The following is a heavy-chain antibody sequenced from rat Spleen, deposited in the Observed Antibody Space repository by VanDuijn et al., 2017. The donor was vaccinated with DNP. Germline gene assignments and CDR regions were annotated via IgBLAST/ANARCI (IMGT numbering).Heavy chain of an antibody. Sequence: QVQLKESGPGLVQPSQTLSLTCTVSGFSLTTYNVHWFRQPTGKGLEWMGIIWTGGSTDYNSAVQSRLSISRDTSKSQVFLKMNSLQPEDTGTYYCARHRDYYDGHFRFFDYWGQGVMVTLSS. J-gene: IGHJ2*01. CDR1: GFSLTTYN. V-gene: IGHV2-30*01. CDR2: IWTGGST. D-gene: IGHD1-12*03. CDR3: ARHRDYYDGHFRFFDY.